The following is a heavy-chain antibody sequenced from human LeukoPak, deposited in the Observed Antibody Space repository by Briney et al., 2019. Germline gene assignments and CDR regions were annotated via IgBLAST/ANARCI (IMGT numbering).Heavy chain of an antibody. Sequence: ASVKVSCKASGYTFTSYYMHWVRQAPGQGLEWMGIINPSGGSTSYAQKFQGRVTMTRDTSTSTVYMELSSLRSEDTAVYYCARDYSSMAAAASDPSYYYYYGMDVWGQGTTVTVSS. CDR2: INPSGGST. V-gene: IGHV1-46*01. CDR1: GYTFTSYY. J-gene: IGHJ6*02. CDR3: ARDYSSMAAAASDPSYYYYYGMDV. D-gene: IGHD2-15*01.